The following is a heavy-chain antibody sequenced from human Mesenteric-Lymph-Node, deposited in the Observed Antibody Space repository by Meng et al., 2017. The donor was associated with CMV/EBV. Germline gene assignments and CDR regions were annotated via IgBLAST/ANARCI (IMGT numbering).Heavy chain of an antibody. J-gene: IGHJ6*02. V-gene: IGHV3-21*04. CDR1: GFTFSSYS. Sequence: GGSLRLSCAASGFTFSSYSMNWVRQAPGKGLEWVSSISSSSSYIYYSDSVKGRFTISRDNAKNSLYLQMNSLRAEDTAVYYCARAPPSWNYYGMDVWGQGTTVTVSS. CDR2: ISSSSSYI. D-gene: IGHD3-3*01. CDR3: ARAPPSWNYYGMDV.